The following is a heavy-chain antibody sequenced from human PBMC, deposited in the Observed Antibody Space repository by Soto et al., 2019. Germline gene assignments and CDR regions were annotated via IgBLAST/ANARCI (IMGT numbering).Heavy chain of an antibody. Sequence: EVQLVESGGGLIQPGGSLRLSCAASGLNVRNNYMHWVRQAPGKGLEWVAGIYSRSTLDYADSVKGRFTISSDNSDKTLFLQMNSLRPEDTAMYYCARGIVGATDFDNWGQGTLVTVSP. CDR2: IYSRSTL. CDR3: ARGIVGATDFDN. CDR1: GLNVRNNY. J-gene: IGHJ4*02. D-gene: IGHD1-26*01. V-gene: IGHV3-53*01.